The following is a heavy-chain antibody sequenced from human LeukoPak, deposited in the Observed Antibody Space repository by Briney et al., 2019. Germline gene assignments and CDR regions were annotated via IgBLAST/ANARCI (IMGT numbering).Heavy chain of an antibody. CDR1: GYTFTGYY. D-gene: IGHD5-12*01. CDR2: INPNSGGT. CDR3: ARGDVVATNYHDY. V-gene: IGHV1-2*02. Sequence: ASVKVSCKSSGYTFTGYYMHWVRQAPGQGLEWMAWINPNSGGTNYAQKFQGRVTMTRDTSINTAYMELSRLRSDDTALYYCARGDVVATNYHDYWGQGTLVTVSS. J-gene: IGHJ4*02.